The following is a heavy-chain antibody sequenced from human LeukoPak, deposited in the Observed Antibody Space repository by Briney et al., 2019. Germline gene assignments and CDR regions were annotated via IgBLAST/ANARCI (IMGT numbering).Heavy chain of an antibody. CDR1: GYSFTGYY. CDR3: ARDTGYDILTGYSDPFDY. D-gene: IGHD3-9*01. Sequence: ASVKVSCKASGYSFTGYYTHWVRQAPGQGLEWMGRINHNSGGTNYAQKFQGRVTMTRDTSISTAYMELSRLRSDDTAVYYCARDTGYDILTGYSDPFDYWGQGTLVTVSS. V-gene: IGHV1-2*06. J-gene: IGHJ4*02. CDR2: INHNSGGT.